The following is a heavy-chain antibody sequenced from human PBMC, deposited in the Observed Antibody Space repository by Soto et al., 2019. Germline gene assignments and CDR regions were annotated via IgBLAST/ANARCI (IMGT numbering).Heavy chain of an antibody. J-gene: IGHJ3*02. CDR1: GFSFSSYS. V-gene: IGHV3-48*01. Sequence: GGSLRLSCAASGFSFSSYSMNWVRQAPGKGLEWVSYISSSSYTMIYADSVKGRFTISRDNAKNSLYLQMNSLRAEDTAVYYCARPRIQLWAPDGFHIWGQGTMVTVSS. CDR3: ARPRIQLWAPDGFHI. D-gene: IGHD5-18*01. CDR2: ISSSSYTM.